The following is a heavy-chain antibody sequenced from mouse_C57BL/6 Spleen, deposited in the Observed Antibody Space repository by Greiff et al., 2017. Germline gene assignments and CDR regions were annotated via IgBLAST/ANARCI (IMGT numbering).Heavy chain of an antibody. CDR2: INSGGDYT. Sequence: EVKLEESGEGLVKPGGSLKLSCAASGFTFSSYAMPWVRQTPEQRLEWVADINSGGDYTYYADTVKGRFTISRDNARKTHYLQISSLKSEDTAMYYGRRDEGAWFAYWGQGTLVTVSA. CDR3: RRDEGAWFAY. J-gene: IGHJ3*01. CDR1: GFTFSSYA. V-gene: IGHV5-9-1*02.